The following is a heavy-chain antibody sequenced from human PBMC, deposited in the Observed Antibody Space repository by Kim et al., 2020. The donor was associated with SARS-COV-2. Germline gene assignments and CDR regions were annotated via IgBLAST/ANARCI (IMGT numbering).Heavy chain of an antibody. Sequence: GGSLRLSCAASGFTFSSYSMNWVRQAPGKGLEWVSSISSSSSYICYADSVKGRFTISRDNAKNSLYLQMNSLRAEDTAVYYCARDGGSYSGAFDIWGQGTMVTVSS. J-gene: IGHJ3*02. CDR2: ISSSSSYI. CDR1: GFTFSSYS. D-gene: IGHD1-26*01. CDR3: ARDGGSYSGAFDI. V-gene: IGHV3-21*01.